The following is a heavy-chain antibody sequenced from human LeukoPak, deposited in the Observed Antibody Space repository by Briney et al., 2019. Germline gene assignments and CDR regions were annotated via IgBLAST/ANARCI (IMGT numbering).Heavy chain of an antibody. CDR1: GGSISSYY. Sequence: SETLSLTCTVSGGSISSYYWSWIRQTPGKGLEWIGYIYYSGSTNYNPSLKSRVNISVDTSKNQFSLKLSSVTAADTALYYCASLYCSSTSCYLYHWGQGTLVTVSS. CDR3: ASLYCSSTSCYLYH. V-gene: IGHV4-59*08. D-gene: IGHD2-2*01. J-gene: IGHJ5*02. CDR2: IYYSGST.